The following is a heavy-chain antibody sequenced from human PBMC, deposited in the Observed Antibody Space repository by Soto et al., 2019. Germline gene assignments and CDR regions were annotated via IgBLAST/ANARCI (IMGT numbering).Heavy chain of an antibody. J-gene: IGHJ6*02. V-gene: IGHV1-69*13. CDR2: IIPIFGTS. CDR1: GGTFNNYA. CDR3: AIGMGRYNGSSGPRYYYYGMDV. D-gene: IGHD1-20*01. Sequence: SVKVSCKASGGTFNNYAINWVRQAPGQGLEWMGGIIPIFGTSNYAQKFQGRVTIAADESTSTAYMELNSLRSEDTAVYYCAIGMGRYNGSSGPRYYYYGMDVWGQGTTVTVSS.